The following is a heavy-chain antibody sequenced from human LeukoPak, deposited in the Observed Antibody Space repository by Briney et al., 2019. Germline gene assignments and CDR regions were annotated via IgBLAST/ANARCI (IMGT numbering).Heavy chain of an antibody. CDR3: ARDQISMIVVVTPSHYFDY. D-gene: IGHD3-22*01. Sequence: SETLSLTCTVSGYSISSGYYWGWIRQPPGKGLEWIGSIYHSGSTYYNPSLKSRVTISVDTSKNQFSLKLSSVTAADTAVYYCARDQISMIVVVTPSHYFDYWGQGTLVTVSS. CDR2: IYHSGST. CDR1: GYSISSGYY. J-gene: IGHJ4*02. V-gene: IGHV4-38-2*02.